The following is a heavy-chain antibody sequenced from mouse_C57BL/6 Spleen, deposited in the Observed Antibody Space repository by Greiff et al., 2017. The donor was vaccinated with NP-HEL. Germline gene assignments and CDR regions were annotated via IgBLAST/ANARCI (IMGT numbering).Heavy chain of an antibody. Sequence: EVQLQQSGTVLARPGASVKMSCKTSGYTFTSYWMHWVKQRPGQGLEWIGAIYPGNSDTSYNQKFKGKAKLTAVTSASTAYMELSSLTNEDSAVYYCTSYYDYDSDYFDYWGQGTTLTVSS. CDR2: IYPGNSDT. J-gene: IGHJ2*01. CDR3: TSYYDYDSDYFDY. V-gene: IGHV1-5*01. CDR1: GYTFTSYW. D-gene: IGHD2-4*01.